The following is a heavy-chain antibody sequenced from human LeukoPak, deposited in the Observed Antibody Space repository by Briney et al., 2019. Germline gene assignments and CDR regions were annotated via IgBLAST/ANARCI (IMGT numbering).Heavy chain of an antibody. Sequence: GGSLRLSCATSGFTFDSYAMHWVRQAPGKGLEWMAVISYDGSNKYHADSVKGRFTISRDNSKNTLYMQMNSLRAEDTAVYYCARALRGTTGILHAFAIWGQGTMVTVSS. D-gene: IGHD1-1*01. V-gene: IGHV3-30*04. CDR3: ARALRGTTGILHAFAI. CDR1: GFTFDSYA. J-gene: IGHJ3*02. CDR2: ISYDGSNK.